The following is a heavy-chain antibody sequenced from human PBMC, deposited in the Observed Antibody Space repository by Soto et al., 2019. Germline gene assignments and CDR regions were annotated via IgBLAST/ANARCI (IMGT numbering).Heavy chain of an antibody. CDR2: IKPSGGST. V-gene: IGHV1-46*01. J-gene: IGHJ6*02. Sequence: ASVKVSGKASGYTFTSYYMHWVRQAPGQGLEWMGIIKPSGGSTSYSQKCQSRVTMTRETSPSTVYMELSSLRSEDTAVYYCATDRHYDSSGYPPVYYYGMDVWGHGTTVTVSS. D-gene: IGHD3-22*01. CDR1: GYTFTSYY. CDR3: ATDRHYDSSGYPPVYYYGMDV.